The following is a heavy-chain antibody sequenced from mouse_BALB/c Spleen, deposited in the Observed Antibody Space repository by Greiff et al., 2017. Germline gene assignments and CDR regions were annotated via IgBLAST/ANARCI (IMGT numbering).Heavy chain of an antibody. CDR3: TRGDYGGSPWFAY. CDR1: GYTFTSYW. CDR2: IYPGSGST. Sequence: LQQPGSELVRPGASLKLSCKASGYTFTSYWMHWVKQRHGQGLEWIGNIYPGSGSTNYDEKFKSKGTLTVDTSSSTAYMHLSSLTSEDSAVYYCTRGDYGGSPWFAYWGQGTLVTVSA. D-gene: IGHD1-1*01. J-gene: IGHJ3*01. V-gene: IGHV1S22*01.